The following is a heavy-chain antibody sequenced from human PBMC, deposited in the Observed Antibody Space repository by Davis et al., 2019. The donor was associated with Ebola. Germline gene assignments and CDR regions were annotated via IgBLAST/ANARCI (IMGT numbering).Heavy chain of an antibody. V-gene: IGHV3-15*01. D-gene: IGHD6-13*01. CDR2: IKSKTDGGTT. J-gene: IGHJ6*02. CDR1: GFTFSSYG. CDR3: TTDLFSRSWPYYYYYGMDV. Sequence: PGGSLRLSCAASGFTFSSYGMHWVRQAPGKGLEWVGRIKSKTDGGTTDYAAPVKGRFTISRDDSKNTLYLQMNSLKTEDTAVYYCTTDLFSRSWPYYYYYGMDVWGQGTTVTVSS.